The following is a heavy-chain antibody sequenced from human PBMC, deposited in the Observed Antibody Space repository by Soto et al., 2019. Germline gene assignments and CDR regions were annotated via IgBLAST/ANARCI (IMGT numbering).Heavy chain of an antibody. Sequence: GASVKVSCKASRYTFTDYYMHWVRQSPGQGLEWMGWIHPNSGVTKFPQKFQGRVIMTRDTSISTVYMELSRLTSDDTAVYYCARAGLTTLELAITYWGQGTLVTVSS. J-gene: IGHJ4*02. V-gene: IGHV1-2*02. CDR1: RYTFTDYY. D-gene: IGHD1-1*01. CDR3: ARAGLTTLELAITY. CDR2: IHPNSGVT.